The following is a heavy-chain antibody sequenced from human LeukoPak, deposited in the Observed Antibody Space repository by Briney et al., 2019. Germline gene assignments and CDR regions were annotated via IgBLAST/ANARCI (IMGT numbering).Heavy chain of an antibody. D-gene: IGHD3-3*01. Sequence: RASETLSLTCTVSGGSISSSSYYWGWIRQPPGKGLEWIGYIYYSGSTNYNPSLKSRVTISVDTSKNQFSLKLSSVTAADTAVYYCASFIRGVDYWGQGTLVTVSS. CDR3: ASFIRGVDY. J-gene: IGHJ4*02. V-gene: IGHV4-61*05. CDR1: GGSISSSSYY. CDR2: IYYSGST.